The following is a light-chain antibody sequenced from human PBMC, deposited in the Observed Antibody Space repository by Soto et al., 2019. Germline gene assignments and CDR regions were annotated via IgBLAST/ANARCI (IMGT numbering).Light chain of an antibody. V-gene: IGKV3-20*01. J-gene: IGKJ2*01. CDR2: SAS. CDR1: QSVSGNY. CDR3: QQYSKSPYT. Sequence: EIVLTQSPGTLSLSPGERVTLSCWASQSVSGNYFAWYQQKPGQTPRLLIYSASRRATGTPDRFSGSGSGTDITLTISRLEPEDFAVYYCQQYSKSPYTFGQGTKLEIK.